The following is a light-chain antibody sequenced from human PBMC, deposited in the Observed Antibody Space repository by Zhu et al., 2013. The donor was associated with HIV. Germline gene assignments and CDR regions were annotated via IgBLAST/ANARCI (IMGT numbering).Light chain of an antibody. CDR2: GAS. Sequence: DIVLTQSPGTLSLSPGERATLSCRASQTVSSNFLAWYHQKPGQAPRLLIYGASNRATGIPDRFSGSGSGTDFTLTIARVEPEDFAVYFCQQYGDAPYTFGQGTKLEIK. J-gene: IGKJ2*01. V-gene: IGKV3-20*01. CDR3: QQYGDAPYT. CDR1: QTVSSNF.